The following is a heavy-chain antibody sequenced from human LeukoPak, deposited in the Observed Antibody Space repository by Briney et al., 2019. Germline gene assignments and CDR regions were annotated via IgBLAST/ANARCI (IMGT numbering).Heavy chain of an antibody. CDR3: AKADTSYYYYMDV. Sequence: GGSLRLSCAASGFTFSNYAMSWVRQAPGKGLEWVSSISGSGGSTYYADSVKGRFTISRDSSKNTVYLQMNSLRVEDTAIYYCAKADTSYYYYMDVWGAGTTVTISS. CDR1: GFTFSNYA. J-gene: IGHJ6*03. V-gene: IGHV3-23*01. D-gene: IGHD5-18*01. CDR2: ISGSGGST.